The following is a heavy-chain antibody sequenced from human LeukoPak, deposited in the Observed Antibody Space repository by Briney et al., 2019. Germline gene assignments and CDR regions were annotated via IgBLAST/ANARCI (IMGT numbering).Heavy chain of an antibody. Sequence: GGSLRLSCAASGFTFSSYAMSWVRQAPGKGLEWVGRIKSKTDGGTTDYAAPVKGRFTISRDDSINTLYLQMNSLKTDDTAVYYCTTLLTFYSDSSGYYRGLAYWGQGTLVTVSS. V-gene: IGHV3-15*01. CDR2: IKSKTDGGTT. J-gene: IGHJ4*02. D-gene: IGHD3-22*01. CDR3: TTLLTFYSDSSGYYRGLAY. CDR1: GFTFSSYA.